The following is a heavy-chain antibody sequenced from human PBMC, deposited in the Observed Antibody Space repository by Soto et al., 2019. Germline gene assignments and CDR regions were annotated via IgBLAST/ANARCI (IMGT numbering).Heavy chain of an antibody. CDR3: ARGGADDSSGYYYGGNSGFDY. Sequence: QVQLQESGPGLVKPSQTLSLTCTVSGGSISSGDYYWSWIRQPPGKGLEWIGYIYYSGSTYYNPSLKSRYPISVDTSKDQCSMKLSSVTAADTAVYYCARGGADDSSGYYYGGNSGFDYWGQGTLVTVSS. CDR1: GGSISSGDYY. V-gene: IGHV4-30-4*01. CDR2: IYYSGST. D-gene: IGHD3-22*01. J-gene: IGHJ4*02.